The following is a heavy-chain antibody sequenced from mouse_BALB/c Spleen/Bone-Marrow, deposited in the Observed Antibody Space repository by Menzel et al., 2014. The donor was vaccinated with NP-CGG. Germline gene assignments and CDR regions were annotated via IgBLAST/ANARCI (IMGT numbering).Heavy chain of an antibody. J-gene: IGHJ2*01. CDR2: ISSGSSTV. D-gene: IGHD1-1*01. Sequence: EVQGVESGGGLVQPGGSRKLSCAASGFTFSSFGMHWVRQAPEKGLEWVAYISSGSSTVYYADKVMGRFTISRDNPKNTLFLQMTSLRSEDTAMYFWARSGSSSGYFDYWGQGTTLTVSS. V-gene: IGHV5-17*02. CDR1: GFTFSSFG. CDR3: ARSGSSSGYFDY.